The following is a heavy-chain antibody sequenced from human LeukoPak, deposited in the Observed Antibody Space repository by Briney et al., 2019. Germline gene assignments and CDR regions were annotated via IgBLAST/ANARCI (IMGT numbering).Heavy chain of an antibody. CDR3: ARAGSDSSGYSP. CDR2: ISGSGGST. V-gene: IGHV3-23*01. Sequence: GGSLRLSCAASGFTFSSYAMSWVRQAPGKGLEWVSAISGSGGSTYYADSVKGRFTISRDNAKNSLYLQMNSLRAEDTAVYYCARAGSDSSGYSPWGQGTLVTVSS. J-gene: IGHJ5*02. D-gene: IGHD3-22*01. CDR1: GFTFSSYA.